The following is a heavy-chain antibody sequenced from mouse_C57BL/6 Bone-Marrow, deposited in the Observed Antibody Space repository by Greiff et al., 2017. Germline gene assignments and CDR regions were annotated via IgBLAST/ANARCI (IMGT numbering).Heavy chain of an antibody. D-gene: IGHD1-1*01. Sequence: EVKLVESGGGLVKPGGSLKLSCAASGFTFSSYAMSWVRQTPEKRLEWVATISDGGSYTYYPDNVKGRFTISRDNAKNNLYLQMSHLKSEDTAMYYCAREEHYYGSSPYYAMDYWGQGTSVTVSS. CDR2: ISDGGSYT. CDR1: GFTFSSYA. J-gene: IGHJ4*01. V-gene: IGHV5-4*01. CDR3: AREEHYYGSSPYYAMDY.